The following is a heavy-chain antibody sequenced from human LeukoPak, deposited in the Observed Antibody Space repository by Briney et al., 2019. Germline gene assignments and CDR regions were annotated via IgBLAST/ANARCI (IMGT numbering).Heavy chain of an antibody. CDR3: ARDRGSSGWYEFDY. D-gene: IGHD6-19*01. Sequence: GGSLRLSCAASGFTSSSYWMSWVRQAPGRGLEWVANIKQDGSEKYYVDSVKGRFTISRDNAKNSLYLQMNSLRAEDTAVYYCARDRGSSGWYEFDYWGQGALVTVSS. V-gene: IGHV3-7*01. CDR1: GFTSSSYW. J-gene: IGHJ4*02. CDR2: IKQDGSEK.